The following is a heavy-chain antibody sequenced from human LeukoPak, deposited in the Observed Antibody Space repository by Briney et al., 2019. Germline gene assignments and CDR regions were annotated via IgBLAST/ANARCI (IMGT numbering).Heavy chain of an antibody. Sequence: SETLSLTCAVYGGSFSGYYWNWIRQPPGKGLEWIGEINHSGSTNYNPSLKSRVTISVDTSKNQFSLKLSSVTAADTAVYYCARVGVFGSENWFDPWGQGTLVTVSS. V-gene: IGHV4-34*01. D-gene: IGHD3-16*01. CDR1: GGSFSGYY. J-gene: IGHJ5*02. CDR2: INHSGST. CDR3: ARVGVFGSENWFDP.